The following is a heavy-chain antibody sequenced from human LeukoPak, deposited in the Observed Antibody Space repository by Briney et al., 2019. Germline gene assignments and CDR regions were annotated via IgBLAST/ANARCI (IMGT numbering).Heavy chain of an antibody. CDR3: ARVRDILTGYYRDAFDI. D-gene: IGHD3-9*01. V-gene: IGHV1-69*01. Sequence: GSSVKVSCKASGGTFSSYAISWVRQAPGQGLEWMGGIIPIFGTANYAQKFQGRVTITADESTSTAYMELRSLRSDDTAVYYCARVRDILTGYYRDAFDIWGQGTMVTVSS. CDR2: IIPIFGTA. J-gene: IGHJ3*02. CDR1: GGTFSSYA.